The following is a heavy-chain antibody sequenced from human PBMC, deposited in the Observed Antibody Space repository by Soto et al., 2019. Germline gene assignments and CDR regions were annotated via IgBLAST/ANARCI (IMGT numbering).Heavy chain of an antibody. CDR2: ISSSSSYI. V-gene: IGHV3-21*01. CDR1: GFTFSSYS. J-gene: IGHJ3*02. Sequence: PGGSLRLSCAASGFTFSSYSMNWVRQAPGKGLEWVSSISSSSSYIYYADSVKGRFTISRDNAKNSLYLQMNSLRAEDTAVYYCATTSVVTHAFDIWGQGTMVTVSS. CDR3: ATTSVVTHAFDI. D-gene: IGHD2-15*01.